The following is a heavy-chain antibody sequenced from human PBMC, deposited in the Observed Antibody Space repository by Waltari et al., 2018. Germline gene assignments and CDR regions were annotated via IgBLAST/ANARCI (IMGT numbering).Heavy chain of an antibody. V-gene: IGHV4-39*01. CDR3: VRQAPDSSGFFPNYFDS. Sequence: QLQLNMSGPGLVKPSETLSLTCAVSNASITSGVYFWGWIRQPPGKGLEWVGVIYYSGRTFYNPSPKSRVTISVDKSKNLFSLRLRSVTAADTAVYYCVRQAPDSSGFFPNYFDSWGQGTLVTVSS. D-gene: IGHD3-22*01. CDR2: IYYSGRT. J-gene: IGHJ4*02. CDR1: NASITSGVYF.